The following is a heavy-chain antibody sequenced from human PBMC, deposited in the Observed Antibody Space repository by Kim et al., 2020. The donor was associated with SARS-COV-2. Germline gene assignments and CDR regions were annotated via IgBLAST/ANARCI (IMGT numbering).Heavy chain of an antibody. V-gene: IGHV4-4*02. CDR3: GGFSADMMSMMWGRGGWFDP. CDR1: SGSISSLSW. Sequence: SETLSLTCAVSSGSISSLSWWSWVRQAPGRGLEWIGEISHRGSPNYHPSLKSRMTISIDSSKNQFSLKLTSVTAADTAIYFCGGFSADMMSMMWGRGGWFDPWGQGTLVTVSS. D-gene: IGHD3-16*01. J-gene: IGHJ5*02. CDR2: ISHRGSP.